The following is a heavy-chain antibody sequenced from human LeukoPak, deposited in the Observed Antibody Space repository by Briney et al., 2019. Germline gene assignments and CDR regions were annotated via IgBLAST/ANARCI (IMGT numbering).Heavy chain of an antibody. Sequence: PSQTLSLTCTVSVGSISSGGYYCCWVRQHPGKGLEWIGYIYYSGSTYYNPSLKSRVTISVDTSKNQFSLKLSSVTAADTAVYYCARDEVGAAFDIWGQGTMVTVSS. CDR1: VGSISSGGYY. CDR2: IYYSGST. D-gene: IGHD1-26*01. J-gene: IGHJ3*02. V-gene: IGHV4-31*03. CDR3: ARDEVGAAFDI.